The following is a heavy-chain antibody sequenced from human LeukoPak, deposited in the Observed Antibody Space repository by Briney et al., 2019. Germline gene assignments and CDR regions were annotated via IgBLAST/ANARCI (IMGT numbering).Heavy chain of an antibody. CDR2: IKQDGSEK. J-gene: IGHJ4*02. CDR3: ARDIRAQQWLPNPPSY. V-gene: IGHV3-7*01. D-gene: IGHD6-19*01. Sequence: PGGSLRLSCAASGFTFSSYWMSWVRQAPGKGLEWVANIKQDGSEKYYVDSVKGRFTISRDNAKNSLYLQMNSLRAEDTAVYYCARDIRAQQWLPNPPSYWGQGTLVTVSS. CDR1: GFTFSSYW.